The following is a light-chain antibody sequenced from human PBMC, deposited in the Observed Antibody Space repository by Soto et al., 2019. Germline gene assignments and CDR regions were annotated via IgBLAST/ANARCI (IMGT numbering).Light chain of an antibody. CDR1: SSNIGNYY. Sequence: QSVLTQPPSGSGTPGQRVTICCSGSSSNIGNYYVHWYQQLPEAAPKLLIYMNNQRPSGVPDRFSGSKSGTSASLAISGLRSELEAEYYCAEWGDIMSVLFGTGCKVTVL. CDR2: MNN. CDR3: AEWGDIMSVL. V-gene: IGLV1-47*01. J-gene: IGLJ1*01.